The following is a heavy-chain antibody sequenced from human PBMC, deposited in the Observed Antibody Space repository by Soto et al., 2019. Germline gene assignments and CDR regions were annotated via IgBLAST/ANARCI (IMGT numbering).Heavy chain of an antibody. D-gene: IGHD2-2*01. CDR2: IYYSGST. CDR3: ARLPAASYYYYYMDV. V-gene: IGHV4-39*01. CDR1: GGSISSSSYY. Sequence: SETLSLTCTVSGGSISSSSYYWGWIRQPPGKGLEWIGSIYYSGSTYYNPSLKSRVTISVDTSKNQFSLKLSSVTAADTAVYYCARLPAASYYYYYMDVWGKGTTVTVSS. J-gene: IGHJ6*03.